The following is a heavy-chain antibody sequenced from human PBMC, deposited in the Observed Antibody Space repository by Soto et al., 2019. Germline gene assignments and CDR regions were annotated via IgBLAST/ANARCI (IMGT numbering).Heavy chain of an antibody. Sequence: GGSLRVSGAASGVTFRSYSMNWVRQAPGKGLEWVSSMSSSSRYIYYADSVKGRFTISRDNAKNSLYLQMNSLRAEDTAVYSCASNRDIGSYFAIWGHGTMVPVSS. J-gene: IGHJ3*02. CDR3: ASNRDIGSYFAI. CDR1: GVTFRSYS. D-gene: IGHD2-15*01. V-gene: IGHV3-21*01. CDR2: MSSSSRYI.